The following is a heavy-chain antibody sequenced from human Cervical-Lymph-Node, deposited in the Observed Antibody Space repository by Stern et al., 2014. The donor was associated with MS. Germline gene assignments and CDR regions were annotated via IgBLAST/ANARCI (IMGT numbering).Heavy chain of an antibody. J-gene: IGHJ4*02. Sequence: VKLGESVGGVVKPGRTLRLSCAASGFVFRRYALDWGRKRPGKGQELVALISYDGSNKSYTDSVKGRFTVSRGNSNNTVDLEMNSLRLEDSAVYYCAKGGSGSYLDWGQGSLVTVSS. CDR2: ISYDGSNK. D-gene: IGHD1-26*01. CDR3: AKGGSGSYLD. CDR1: GFVFRRYA. V-gene: IGHV3-30-3*01.